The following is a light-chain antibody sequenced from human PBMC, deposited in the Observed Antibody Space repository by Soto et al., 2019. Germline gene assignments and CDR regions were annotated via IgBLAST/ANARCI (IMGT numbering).Light chain of an antibody. Sequence: QPVLTQPPSASGTPGQRVTISCSGSSSNIGTNTANWYQQLPGTAPKLLIYNNNQRPSGVPDRFSGSKSGTSASLAISGLRSEDEADYYCAAWDDSLNGVVFGGGTKLTVL. V-gene: IGLV1-44*01. J-gene: IGLJ2*01. CDR3: AAWDDSLNGVV. CDR1: SSNIGTNT. CDR2: NNN.